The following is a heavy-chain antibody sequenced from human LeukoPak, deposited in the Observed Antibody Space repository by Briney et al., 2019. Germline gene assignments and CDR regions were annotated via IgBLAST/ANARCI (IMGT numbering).Heavy chain of an antibody. Sequence: PSQTLSLTCTVSGGSISSADYFWSWLRQPPGKGLEWIGYIYHSGLTSYNPSLKNRVTVSVDRSTNQFSLKLTSVTAADTAVYYCARDSLALRLFDPWGQGILVAVSS. J-gene: IGHJ5*02. CDR1: GGSISSADYF. D-gene: IGHD3-16*01. V-gene: IGHV4-30-2*01. CDR3: ARDSLALRLFDP. CDR2: IYHSGLT.